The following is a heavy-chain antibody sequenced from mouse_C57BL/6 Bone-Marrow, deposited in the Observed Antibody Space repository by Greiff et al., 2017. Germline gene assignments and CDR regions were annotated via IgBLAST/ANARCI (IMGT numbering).Heavy chain of an antibody. Sequence: EVQLQQSGAELVRPGASVKLSCPASGFNIKDYYMHWVTQRPEQGLEWMGRIDPEDGDTESAPTFQGKATMTAATSSNTAYLQLSSLTSEDTAVYYCTTLGSTYFDYWGQGTTLTVSS. V-gene: IGHV14-1*01. J-gene: IGHJ2*01. CDR2: IDPEDGDT. CDR3: TTLGSTYFDY. D-gene: IGHD1-1*01. CDR1: GFNIKDYY.